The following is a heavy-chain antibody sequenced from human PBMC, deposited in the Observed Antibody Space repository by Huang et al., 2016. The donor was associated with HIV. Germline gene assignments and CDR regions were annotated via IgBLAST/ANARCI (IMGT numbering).Heavy chain of an antibody. J-gene: IGHJ4*02. Sequence: VQLVQSGAEVKKPGESLKISCKGSGYSFSSYWIAWVRQMPGKGLEWRGIICPDDSDTTYRPSFEGQGTISADKSIGTAYLQWSSLKASDTAMYYCARRFSSSSGYFDYWGQGSLVTVSS. V-gene: IGHV5-51*01. D-gene: IGHD6-6*01. CDR2: ICPDDSDT. CDR1: GYSFSSYW. CDR3: ARRFSSSSGYFDY.